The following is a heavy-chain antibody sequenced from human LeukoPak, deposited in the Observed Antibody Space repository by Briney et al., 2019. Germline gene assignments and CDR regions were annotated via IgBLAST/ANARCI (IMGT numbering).Heavy chain of an antibody. CDR3: ARDIAAAGSFDY. J-gene: IGHJ4*02. CDR2: ISAYNGNT. D-gene: IGHD6-13*01. Sequence: ASVKVSCKASGYTFTSCGITWVRQAPGQGLEWMGWISAYNGNTNYAQKLQGRVTMTTDTSTSTAYMELRSLRSDDTAVYYCARDIAAAGSFDYWGQGTLVTVSS. CDR1: GYTFTSCG. V-gene: IGHV1-18*01.